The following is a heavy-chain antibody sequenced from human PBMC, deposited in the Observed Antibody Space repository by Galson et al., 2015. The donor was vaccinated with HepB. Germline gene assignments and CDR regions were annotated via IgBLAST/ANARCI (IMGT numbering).Heavy chain of an antibody. Sequence: SLRLSCAASGFTFSSYAMHWVRQAPGKGLEWVAVISYDGSNKYYADSVKGRFTISRDNSKNTLYLQMNSLRAEDTAVYYCARPLIAAAHYWGQGTLVTVSS. CDR2: ISYDGSNK. CDR3: ARPLIAAAHY. V-gene: IGHV3-30*04. D-gene: IGHD6-13*01. J-gene: IGHJ4*02. CDR1: GFTFSSYA.